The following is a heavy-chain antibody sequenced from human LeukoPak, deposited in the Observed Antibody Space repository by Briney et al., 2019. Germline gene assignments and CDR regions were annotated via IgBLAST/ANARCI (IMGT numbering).Heavy chain of an antibody. D-gene: IGHD5-18*01. CDR1: GFTFSAYA. CDR3: ARDRTAMVAYFDY. CDR2: IGSDNKP. V-gene: IGHV3-23*01. Sequence: GGSLRLSCEASGFTFSAYAMTWVRQAPGKGLEWVSSIGSDNKPHYSESVKGRFAISRDNSKNTLYLQMNSLRAEDTAVYYCARDRTAMVAYFDYWGQGTLVTVSS. J-gene: IGHJ4*02.